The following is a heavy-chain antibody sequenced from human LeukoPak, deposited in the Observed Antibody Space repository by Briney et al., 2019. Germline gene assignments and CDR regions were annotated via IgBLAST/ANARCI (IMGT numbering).Heavy chain of an antibody. CDR2: ISDSGGST. CDR3: AKGKGSSSSSIDW. D-gene: IGHD2-15*01. CDR1: GFTFNTYA. V-gene: IGHV3-23*01. J-gene: IGHJ4*02. Sequence: GGSLRLSCAASGFTFNTYAMNWVRQAPGKGLEWVSAISDSGGSTYYADSVKGRFTISRDNSKNTVYLQIHRLRAEDTAVYYCAKGKGSSSSSIDWWGQGALVTVSS.